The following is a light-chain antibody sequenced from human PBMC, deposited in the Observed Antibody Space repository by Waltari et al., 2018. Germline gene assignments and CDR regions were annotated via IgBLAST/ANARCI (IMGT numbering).Light chain of an antibody. CDR3: QHYVRLPAT. J-gene: IGKJ1*01. V-gene: IGKV3-20*01. CDR1: QSVGRS. CDR2: GAS. Sequence: EIVLTQSPGTLSLSPGERATLACRASQSVGRSLAWYQQKPGQAPRLLIYGASRRATGIPDRFSGSGSGTDFSLTISTLEPEDFAVYYCQHYVRLPATFGQGTKVEI.